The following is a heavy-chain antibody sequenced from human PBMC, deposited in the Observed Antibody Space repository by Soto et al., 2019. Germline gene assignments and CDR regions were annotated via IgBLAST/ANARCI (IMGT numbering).Heavy chain of an antibody. CDR1: GLTFSSYA. V-gene: IGHV3-30-3*01. CDR2: ISYDGSNK. D-gene: IGHD3-16*01. J-gene: IGHJ4*02. Sequence: QVQLVESGGGVVQPGRSLRLSCAASGLTFSSYAMHWVRQAPGKGLEWVADISYDGSNKYYADSVKGRFTISRDNSRNTLYLEMNSLRAEDTAVYYCAREGEGLDYWGQGTLVTVSS. CDR3: AREGEGLDY.